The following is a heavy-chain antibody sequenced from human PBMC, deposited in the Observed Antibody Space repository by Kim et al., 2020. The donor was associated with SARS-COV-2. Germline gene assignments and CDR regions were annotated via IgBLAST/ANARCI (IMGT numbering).Heavy chain of an antibody. CDR3: AREPRPWYSSGWYPSYYFDY. J-gene: IGHJ4*02. Sequence: SETLSLTCTVSGGSISSSSYYWGWIRQPPGKGLEWIGSIYYSGSTYYNPSLKSRVTISVDTSKNQFSLKLSSVTAADTAVYYCAREPRPWYSSGWYPSYYFDYGGQGTLVTVSS. D-gene: IGHD6-19*01. V-gene: IGHV4-39*07. CDR2: IYYSGST. CDR1: GGSISSSSYY.